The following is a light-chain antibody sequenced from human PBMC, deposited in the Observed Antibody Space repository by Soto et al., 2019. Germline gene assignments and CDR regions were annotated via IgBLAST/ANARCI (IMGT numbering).Light chain of an antibody. J-gene: IGKJ4*01. Sequence: EIVLTQSPGTLSLSPGERATLSCRASQTITTLAWYQRKPGQAPRLLIYRVSSRATGVPDRFSGSGSGKDYTLTISRLEPEDFAVYYCQQYGNLPLTFGGGTKVDNK. CDR3: QQYGNLPLT. V-gene: IGKV3-20*01. CDR1: QTITT. CDR2: RVS.